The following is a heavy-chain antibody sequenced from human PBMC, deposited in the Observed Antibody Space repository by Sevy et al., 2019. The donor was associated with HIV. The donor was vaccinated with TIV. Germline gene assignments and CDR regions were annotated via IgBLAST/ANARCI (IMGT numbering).Heavy chain of an antibody. V-gene: IGHV1-18*01. Sequence: ASVKVSCKASGYTFTSYGISWVRQAPGQGLEWMGWISAYNGNTNYAQKLQGRVTMTTDTSTSTAYMELRSLRSDDTDVYYCGSAGGVVVVAATLHPFDCWGQGTLVTASS. CDR1: GYTFTSYG. CDR3: GSAGGVVVVAATLHPFDC. J-gene: IGHJ4*02. CDR2: ISAYNGNT. D-gene: IGHD2-15*01.